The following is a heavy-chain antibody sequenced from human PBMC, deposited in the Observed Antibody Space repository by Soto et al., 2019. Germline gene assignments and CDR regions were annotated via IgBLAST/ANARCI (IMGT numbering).Heavy chain of an antibody. CDR1: GGSISSSNW. V-gene: IGHV4-4*02. D-gene: IGHD5-18*01. CDR3: AGYSYAN. CDR2: IYHSGST. Sequence: SETLSLTCAVSGGSISSSNWWSLVRQPPRKGLEWIGEIYHSGSTNYNPSLKSQVTISVDKSKNQFSLKLSSVTAADTAVYYCAGYSYANWGQGTLVTVSS. J-gene: IGHJ4*02.